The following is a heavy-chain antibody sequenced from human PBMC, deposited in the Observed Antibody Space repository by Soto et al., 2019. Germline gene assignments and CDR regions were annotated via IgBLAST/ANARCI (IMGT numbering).Heavy chain of an antibody. V-gene: IGHV3-30*18. J-gene: IGHJ6*02. CDR3: AKDLQSYGDYDYYCYGMDV. CDR2: ISYDGTNK. D-gene: IGHD4-17*01. Sequence: QVQLVESGGGEVHLGSSLKISWEASGFTLSTYGRHWVGRTQAKGLEGVEVISYDGTNKFYSDSVKGRFTISRDNFKNTLTLQMNSLRADDTAVYSCAKDLQSYGDYDYYCYGMDVWGLGTRVTVSS. CDR1: GFTLSTYG.